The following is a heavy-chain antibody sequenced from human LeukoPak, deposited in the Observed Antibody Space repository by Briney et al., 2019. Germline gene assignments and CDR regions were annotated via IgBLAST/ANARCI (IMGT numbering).Heavy chain of an antibody. CDR1: GGSISSSSYY. CDR2: IYYSGST. Sequence: SETLSLTCTVSGGSISSSSYYWGWIRQPPGKGLEWIGSIYYSGSTYYNPSLKSRVTISVDTSKNQFSLKLSSVTAADTAVYYCARDQGNYGAYGMDVWGQGTTVTVSS. V-gene: IGHV4-39*07. CDR3: ARDQGNYGAYGMDV. D-gene: IGHD1-7*01. J-gene: IGHJ6*02.